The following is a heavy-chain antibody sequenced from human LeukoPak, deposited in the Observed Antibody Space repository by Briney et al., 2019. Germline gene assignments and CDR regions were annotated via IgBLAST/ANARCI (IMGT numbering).Heavy chain of an antibody. Sequence: GGSLRLSCAASGFTSSSYAMSWVRQAPGKGLEWVSAISGSGGSTYYADSVKGRFTISRDNSKNTLYLQMSSLRAEDTAVYYCAKDRSVGQLVPLAFDPWGQGTLVTVSS. D-gene: IGHD6-6*01. V-gene: IGHV3-23*01. CDR2: ISGSGGST. CDR3: AKDRSVGQLVPLAFDP. CDR1: GFTSSSYA. J-gene: IGHJ5*02.